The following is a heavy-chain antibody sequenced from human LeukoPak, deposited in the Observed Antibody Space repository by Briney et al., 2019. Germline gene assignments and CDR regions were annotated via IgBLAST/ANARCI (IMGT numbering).Heavy chain of an antibody. CDR1: GGSISSYY. CDR3: ARAYSSSWYWFDP. J-gene: IGHJ5*02. Sequence: PSETLSLTCTVSGGSISSYYWSWIRQPPGKGLEWIGYIYYSGSTNYNPSLKSRVTISVDTSKNQFSLELSSVTAADTAVYYCARAYSSSWYWFDPWGQGTLVTVSS. D-gene: IGHD6-13*01. V-gene: IGHV4-59*01. CDR2: IYYSGST.